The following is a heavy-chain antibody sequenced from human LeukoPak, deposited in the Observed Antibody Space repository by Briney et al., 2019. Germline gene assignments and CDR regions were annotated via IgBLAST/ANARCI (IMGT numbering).Heavy chain of an antibody. Sequence: PSETLSLTCAVSGGSISSSNWWSWIRQPPGKGLEWIGSIYYSGSTYYNPSLKSRVTISVDTSKNQFSLKLSSVTAADTAVYYCARVAQGGAFDIWGQGTMVTVSS. CDR2: IYYSGST. D-gene: IGHD3-16*01. V-gene: IGHV4-4*02. CDR1: GGSISSSNW. J-gene: IGHJ3*02. CDR3: ARVAQGGAFDI.